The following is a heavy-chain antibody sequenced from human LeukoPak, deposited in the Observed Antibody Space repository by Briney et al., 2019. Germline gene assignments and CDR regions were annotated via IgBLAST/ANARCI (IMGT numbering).Heavy chain of an antibody. J-gene: IGHJ4*02. Sequence: SGTLSLTCIVSGGSISSLNLWSWLRQPPGKGLEWIGEMYLGGTTNFNPSLKSRVTILIDKSKNQLSLQLTSVTAADTAVYYCAGLEGRYSTDWFYFFDYWGQGALVTVSS. V-gene: IGHV4-4*02. CDR3: AGLEGRYSTDWFYFFDY. CDR2: MYLGGTT. D-gene: IGHD6-19*01. CDR1: GGSISSLNL.